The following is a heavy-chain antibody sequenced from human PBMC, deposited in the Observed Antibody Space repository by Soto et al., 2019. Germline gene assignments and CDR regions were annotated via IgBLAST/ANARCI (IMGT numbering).Heavy chain of an antibody. J-gene: IGHJ6*03. CDR2: IYPGDSDT. CDR1: GYSFTSYW. D-gene: IGHD3-9*01. V-gene: IGHV5-51*01. Sequence: GESLKISCKGSGYSFTSYWIGWVRQMPGKGLEWMGIIYPGDSDTRYSPSFQGQVTISADKSISTAYLQWSSLKASDTAMYYCARHPQWKTGYDILTGYQPHYYYMDVWGKGTTVTVSS. CDR3: ARHPQWKTGYDILTGYQPHYYYMDV.